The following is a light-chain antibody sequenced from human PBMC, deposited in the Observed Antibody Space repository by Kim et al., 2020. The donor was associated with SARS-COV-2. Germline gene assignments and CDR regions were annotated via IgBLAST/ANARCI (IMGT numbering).Light chain of an antibody. CDR1: SLRSYY. CDR2: GKN. Sequence: SSELTQDPAVSVALGQTVKITCQGDSLRSYYASWYQQKPGQAPVLVIYGKNNRPSVIPDRFSGSSSGNTASLTITGAQAEDEADYYCNSRDSSGNHLKVFGGGTQLTVL. J-gene: IGLJ3*02. CDR3: NSRDSSGNHLKV. V-gene: IGLV3-19*01.